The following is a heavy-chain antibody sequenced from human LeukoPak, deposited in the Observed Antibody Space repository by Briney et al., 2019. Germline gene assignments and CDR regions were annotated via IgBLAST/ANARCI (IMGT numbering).Heavy chain of an antibody. Sequence: GGSLRLSCAASGFTFSTYGMSWVRQAPGKGLEWVSVMSGSGGSTYYADSVKGRFTISRDNSKNTLYLQMNSLRAEDTAVYYCAKAFYSSGWSPFDYWGQGTLVTVSS. CDR1: GFTFSTYG. CDR3: AKAFYSSGWSPFDY. V-gene: IGHV3-23*01. J-gene: IGHJ4*02. D-gene: IGHD6-19*01. CDR2: MSGSGGST.